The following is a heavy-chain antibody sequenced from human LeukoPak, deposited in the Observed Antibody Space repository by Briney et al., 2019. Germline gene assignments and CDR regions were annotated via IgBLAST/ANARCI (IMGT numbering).Heavy chain of an antibody. CDR2: IKEDGSAQ. CDR1: RFTFNGYW. CDR3: AKSLVVPAAPPNFDY. D-gene: IGHD2-2*01. J-gene: IGHJ4*02. V-gene: IGHV3-7*03. Sequence: GGSLRLSCAASRFTFNGYWMSWVRQAPGKGLEWVANIKEDGSAQYYVGSVKGRFTISRDNSKNTLYLQMNSLRAEDTATYYCAKSLVVPAAPPNFDYWGQGTLVTVSS.